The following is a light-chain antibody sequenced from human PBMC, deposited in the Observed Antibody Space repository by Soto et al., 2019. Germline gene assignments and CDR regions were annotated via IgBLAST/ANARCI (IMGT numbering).Light chain of an antibody. J-gene: IGLJ1*01. CDR2: EVS. CDR1: SSDVGRYNH. V-gene: IGLV2-14*01. CDR3: NSHTSGDFRV. Sequence: QSVLTQPGSVSGSPGQSITISCTGTSSDVGRYNHVSWYQHHPGKAPKLIISEVSNRPSGVSNRFSGSKSGYTASLTISGLQAEDEADYYCNSHTSGDFRVFGTGTKVTVL.